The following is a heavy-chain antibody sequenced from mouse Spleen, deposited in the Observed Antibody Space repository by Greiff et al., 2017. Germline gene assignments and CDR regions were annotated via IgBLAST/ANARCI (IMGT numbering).Heavy chain of an antibody. CDR2: IWSDGST. D-gene: IGHD2-3*01. CDR3: ARQGDGYPSWFAY. CDR1: GFSLTSYG. Sequence: VQLQQSGPGLVAPSQSLSITCTVSGFSLTSYGVHWVRQPPGKGLEWLVVIWSDGSTTYNSALKSRLSISKGNSKSQVFLKMNSLQTDDTAMYYCARQGDGYPSWFAYWGQGTLVTVSA. J-gene: IGHJ3*01. V-gene: IGHV2-6-1*01.